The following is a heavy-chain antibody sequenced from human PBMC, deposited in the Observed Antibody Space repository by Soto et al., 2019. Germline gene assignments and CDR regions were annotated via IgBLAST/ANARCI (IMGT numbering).Heavy chain of an antibody. CDR3: ANNRGGQCGMDV. J-gene: IGHJ6*02. Sequence: GGSLRLSCAASVFTFSSYSMHWVRQAPGKGLEWVAVISYDGTNEYFADSVKGRFAMSRDNSKNTLYLQIKRLRAEATAVYYCANNRGGQCGMDVWGQGTTVTVSS. CDR2: ISYDGTNE. V-gene: IGHV3-30*09. CDR1: VFTFSSYS. D-gene: IGHD1-1*01.